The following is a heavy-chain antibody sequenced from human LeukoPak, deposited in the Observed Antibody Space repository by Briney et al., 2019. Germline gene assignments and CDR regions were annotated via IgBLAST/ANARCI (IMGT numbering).Heavy chain of an antibody. Sequence: ASVKVSCKASGYTFTSYGISWVRQAPGQGLEWMGWISAYNGNTNYAQKLQGRVTMTTDTSTSTAYMELRSLRSDDTAVYYCARWRGGHSGYDDFDYWGQGTLVTVPS. CDR2: ISAYNGNT. CDR1: GYTFTSYG. CDR3: ARWRGGHSGYDDFDY. J-gene: IGHJ4*02. V-gene: IGHV1-18*01. D-gene: IGHD5-12*01.